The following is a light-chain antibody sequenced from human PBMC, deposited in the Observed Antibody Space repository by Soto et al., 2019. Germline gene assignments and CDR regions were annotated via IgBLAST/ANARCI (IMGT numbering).Light chain of an antibody. Sequence: EVVLTQSPATLSVSPGAGATLSCRASQSVGSNLAWYQQKPGQTPRVLIYGASTRAIGIPARFSGSGFGTEFTLTISSLQSEDFVVYYCQQYNNWPRGTFGQGTKVEIK. CDR1: QSVGSN. CDR3: QQYNNWPRGT. CDR2: GAS. V-gene: IGKV3-15*01. J-gene: IGKJ1*01.